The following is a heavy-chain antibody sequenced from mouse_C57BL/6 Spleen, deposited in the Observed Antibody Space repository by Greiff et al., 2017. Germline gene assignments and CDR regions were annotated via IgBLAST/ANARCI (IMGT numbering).Heavy chain of an antibody. CDR1: GYTFTSYW. V-gene: IGHV1-64*01. CDR3: ARGGYGSSYDAMDY. J-gene: IGHJ4*01. Sequence: QVQLKQSGAELVKPGASVKLSCKASGYTFTSYWMHWVKQRPGQGLEWIGMIHPNSGSTNYNEKFKSKATLTVDKSSSTAYMQLSSLTSEDSAVYYCARGGYGSSYDAMDYWDQGTSVTVSS. CDR2: IHPNSGST. D-gene: IGHD1-1*01.